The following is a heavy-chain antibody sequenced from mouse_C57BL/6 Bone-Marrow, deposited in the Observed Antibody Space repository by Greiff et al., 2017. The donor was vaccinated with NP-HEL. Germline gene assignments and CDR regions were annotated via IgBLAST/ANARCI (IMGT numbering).Heavy chain of an antibody. V-gene: IGHV3-6*01. D-gene: IGHD3-2*02. Sequence: EVQLQESGPGLVKPSQSLSLTCSVTGYSITSGYYWNWIRQFPGNKLEWMGYISYDGSNNYNPSLKNRISITRDTSKNQFFLKLNSVTTEDTATYYCARQTAQATEGWFAYWGQGTLVTVSA. CDR1: GYSITSGYY. CDR3: ARQTAQATEGWFAY. CDR2: ISYDGSN. J-gene: IGHJ3*01.